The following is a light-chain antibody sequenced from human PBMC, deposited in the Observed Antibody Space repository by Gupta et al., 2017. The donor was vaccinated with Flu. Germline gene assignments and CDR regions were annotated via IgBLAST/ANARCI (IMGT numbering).Light chain of an antibody. J-gene: IGKJ1*01. CDR3: QQYNSDAWT. CDR2: RAS. V-gene: IGKV1-5*03. Sequence: QKSGKAPKLLIYRASGLESGVPPRFSGSGSGTQYTLTINNLQPEDSATYYCQQYNSDAWTFGQGTKVE.